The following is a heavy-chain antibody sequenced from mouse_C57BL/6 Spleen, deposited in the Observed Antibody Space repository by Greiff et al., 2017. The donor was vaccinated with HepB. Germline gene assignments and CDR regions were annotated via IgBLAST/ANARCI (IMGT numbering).Heavy chain of an antibody. Sequence: VQLQQSGAELARPGASVKLSCKASGYTFTSYGISWVKQRTGQGLEWIGEIYPRSGNTYYNEKFKGKATLTADKSSSTAYMELRSLTSEDSAVYFCARRLNYYGSSHWYFDVWGTGTTVTVSS. CDR2: IYPRSGNT. CDR3: ARRLNYYGSSHWYFDV. J-gene: IGHJ1*03. CDR1: GYTFTSYG. D-gene: IGHD1-1*01. V-gene: IGHV1-81*01.